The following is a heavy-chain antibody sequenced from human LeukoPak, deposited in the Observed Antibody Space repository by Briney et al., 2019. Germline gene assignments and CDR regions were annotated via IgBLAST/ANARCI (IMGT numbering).Heavy chain of an antibody. Sequence: PGGSLRLSCEPSGFTFSSYAMSWVRQAPGKGLKWVSTISDSGTFTYYADSLKGRFTISRDNSKNTLYLQMNSLRAEDTAIYYCAKDPMVRGATYDYWGQGTLVTVSS. CDR3: AKDPMVRGATYDY. D-gene: IGHD3-10*01. CDR2: ISDSGTFT. CDR1: GFTFSSYA. J-gene: IGHJ4*02. V-gene: IGHV3-23*01.